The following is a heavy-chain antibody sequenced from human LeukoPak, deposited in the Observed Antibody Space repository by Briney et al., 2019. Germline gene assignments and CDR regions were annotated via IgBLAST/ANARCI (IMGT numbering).Heavy chain of an antibody. Sequence: AAVKVSCKVSGYTLTELSMHWVRQAPGKGLEWMGGFDPEDGETIYAQKFQGRVTMTEDTSTDTAYMELSSLRSEDTAVYYCATGVDTAMGVFDYWGQGTLVTVSS. D-gene: IGHD5-18*01. CDR2: FDPEDGET. J-gene: IGHJ4*02. CDR1: GYTLTELS. V-gene: IGHV1-24*01. CDR3: ATGVDTAMGVFDY.